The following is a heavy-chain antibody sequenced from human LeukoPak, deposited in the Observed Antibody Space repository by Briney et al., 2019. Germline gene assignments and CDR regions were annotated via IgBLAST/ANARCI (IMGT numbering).Heavy chain of an antibody. J-gene: IGHJ4*02. CDR2: INLSGST. CDR3: ARGSQSLGYCSGGSCRAKIFDY. V-gene: IGHV4-34*01. D-gene: IGHD2-15*01. Sequence: SETLSLTCAVYGGSFSAYFWSWIRQPPGKGLEWIGEINLSGSTSYYPSLKSRVTISVDTSKDQFSLKLSSVTAADTAVYYCARGSQSLGYCSGGSCRAKIFDYWGQGTLVTVSS. CDR1: GGSFSAYF.